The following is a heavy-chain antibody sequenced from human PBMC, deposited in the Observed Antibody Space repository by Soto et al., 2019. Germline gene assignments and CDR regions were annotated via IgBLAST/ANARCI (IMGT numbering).Heavy chain of an antibody. V-gene: IGHV4-30-4*01. D-gene: IGHD3-10*01. Sequence: SETLSLTCTVSGGSISSGDYYWSWIRQPPGKGLEWIGYIYYSGSTYYNPSLKSRVTISVDTSKNQFSLKLSSVTAADTAVYYCARDRPASYGSGSYYNSNWFDPWGQGTLVTVSS. J-gene: IGHJ5*02. CDR1: GGSISSGDYY. CDR2: IYYSGST. CDR3: ARDRPASYGSGSYYNSNWFDP.